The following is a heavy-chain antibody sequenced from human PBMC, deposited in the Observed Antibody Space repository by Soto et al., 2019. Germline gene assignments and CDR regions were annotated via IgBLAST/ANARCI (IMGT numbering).Heavy chain of an antibody. V-gene: IGHV3-30*19. CDR3: ARGDDSSGYYYYGMDV. D-gene: IGHD3-22*01. Sequence: GGSLRLSCAASGFTFSSYGMHWVRQAPGKGLEWVAVISYDGSNKYYADSVKGRFTISRDNSKNTLYLQMNSLRAEDTAVYYCARGDDSSGYYYYGMDVWGQGTTVTVSS. CDR2: ISYDGSNK. J-gene: IGHJ6*02. CDR1: GFTFSSYG.